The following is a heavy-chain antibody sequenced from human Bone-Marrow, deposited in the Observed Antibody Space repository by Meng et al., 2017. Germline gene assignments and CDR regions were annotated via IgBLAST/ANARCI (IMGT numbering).Heavy chain of an antibody. CDR2: INPKSGDT. V-gene: IGHV1-2*06. Sequence: VEVGAVGEQHGVLEKVYFNRSGYNVPDYVCHWVRRAPGQGLEWMGRINPKSGDTHYAQKFQARVTMTGDTSIRTAYMELSGLRSDDTAMYYCARDEDISAAGKLFGDYWGQGTLVTVSS. CDR1: GYNVPDYV. J-gene: IGHJ4*02. CDR3: ARDEDISAAGKLFGDY. D-gene: IGHD6-25*01.